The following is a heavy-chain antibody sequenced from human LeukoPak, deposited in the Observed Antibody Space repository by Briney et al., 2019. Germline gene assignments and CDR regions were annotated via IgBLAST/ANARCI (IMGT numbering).Heavy chain of an antibody. CDR3: ARWRYSDYFDD. Sequence: PGGSLRLSCAASGFTFSNYAMSWVRQAPGKGLEWVSGINSSGRSPYYADSVQGRLTISRDNSKNTLYLQMNSLSAEDTAVYYCARWRYSDYFDDWGQGTLVTVSS. CDR1: GFTFSNYA. V-gene: IGHV3-23*01. J-gene: IGHJ4*02. CDR2: INSSGRSP. D-gene: IGHD1-1*01.